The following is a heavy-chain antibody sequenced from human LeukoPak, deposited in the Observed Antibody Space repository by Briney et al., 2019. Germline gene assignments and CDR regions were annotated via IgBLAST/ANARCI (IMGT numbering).Heavy chain of an antibody. J-gene: IGHJ4*02. CDR2: IYYSGST. CDR3: ASREIAAAGSFDY. CDR1: GGSISSYY. D-gene: IGHD6-13*01. V-gene: IGHV4-59*01. Sequence: SETLSLTCTVSGGSISSYYWSWIRQPPGKGLEWIGYIYYSGSTNYNPSLKSRVTISVDTSKNQFSLMLSSVTAADTAVYYCASREIAAAGSFDYWGQGTLVTVSS.